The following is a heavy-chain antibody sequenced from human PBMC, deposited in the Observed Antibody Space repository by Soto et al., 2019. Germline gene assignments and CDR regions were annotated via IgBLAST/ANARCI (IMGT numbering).Heavy chain of an antibody. CDR1: GFTLRGYA. CDR3: ARRARPDFYYMDV. V-gene: IGHV3-64*01. D-gene: IGHD6-6*01. CDR2: ISSNGVGT. Sequence: EVQLAESGGGLAQPGGSLRLSCAASGFTLRGYAMECVRKAPGKGLEYVSGISSNGVGTYYANSVQGRFTISRDNSKNTLYLHMGSLIPDDMAVYYCARRARPDFYYMDVWGKGTTVTVSS. J-gene: IGHJ6*03.